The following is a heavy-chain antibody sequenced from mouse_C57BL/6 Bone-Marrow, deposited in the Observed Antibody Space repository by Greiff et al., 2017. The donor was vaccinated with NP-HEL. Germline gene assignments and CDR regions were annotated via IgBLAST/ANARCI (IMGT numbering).Heavy chain of an antibody. D-gene: IGHD1-1*01. V-gene: IGHV1-69*01. CDR2: IDPSDSYT. CDR1: GYTFTSYW. CDR3: ARPYGSSYGDYYAMDY. Sequence: QVQLQQPGAELVMPGASVKLSCKASGYTFTSYWMHWVKQRPGQGLEWIGEIDPSDSYTNYNQKFKGKSTLTVDKSSSTAYMQLSSLTSEDSAVYYGARPYGSSYGDYYAMDYWGQGTSVTVSS. J-gene: IGHJ4*01.